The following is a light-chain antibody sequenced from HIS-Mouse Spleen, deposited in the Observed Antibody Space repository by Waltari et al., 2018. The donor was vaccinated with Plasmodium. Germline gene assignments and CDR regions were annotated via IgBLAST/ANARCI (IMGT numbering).Light chain of an antibody. J-gene: IGLJ3*02. Sequence: SYELTQPPSVSVSPGQTARITCHGDALPKKYAYCHQQKSGQAPALVIYEDSKRPSGIPERFSGSSSGTMATLTISGAQVEDEADYYCYSTDSSGNHRVFGGGTKLTVL. CDR2: EDS. V-gene: IGLV3-10*01. CDR1: ALPKKY. CDR3: YSTDSSGNHRV.